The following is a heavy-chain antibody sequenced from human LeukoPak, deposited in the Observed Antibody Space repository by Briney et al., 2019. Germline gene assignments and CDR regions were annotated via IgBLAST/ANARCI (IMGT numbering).Heavy chain of an antibody. CDR1: GFTFSSYA. CDR3: AKAAVAAGGLHNWFDP. J-gene: IGHJ5*02. V-gene: IGHV3-23*01. Sequence: QPGGSLRLSCAASGFTFSSYAMSWVRQAPGKGLERVSAISGSGGSTYYADSVKGRFTISRDNSKNTLYLQMNSLRAEDTAVYYCAKAAVAAGGLHNWFDPWGQGTLVTVSS. D-gene: IGHD6-19*01. CDR2: ISGSGGST.